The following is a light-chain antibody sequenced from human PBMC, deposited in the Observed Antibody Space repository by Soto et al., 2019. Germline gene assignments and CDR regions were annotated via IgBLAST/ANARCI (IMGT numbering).Light chain of an antibody. Sequence: QSVLTQPPSVSGAPGQRVTISCTGSSFNIGAGYDVHWYQQLPGTAPKLIIYGNNNRPSGVPDRLSGSKSGTSASLAITGLQAEDEADYYCQSYDSSLSGSVFGGGTKLTVL. CDR2: GNN. J-gene: IGLJ3*02. CDR3: QSYDSSLSGSV. V-gene: IGLV1-40*01. CDR1: SFNIGAGYD.